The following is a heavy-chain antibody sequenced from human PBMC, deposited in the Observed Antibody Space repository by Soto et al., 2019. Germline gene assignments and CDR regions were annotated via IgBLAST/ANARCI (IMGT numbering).Heavy chain of an antibody. Sequence: GSVKVSCKASGYAFTSYGISWVRQAPGQGLEWMGWISAYNGNTNYAQKLQGRVTMTTDTSTSTAYMELRSLRSDDTAVYYCARFYYDILTGYTHYFDYWGQGTLVTVSS. V-gene: IGHV1-18*01. CDR1: GYAFTSYG. J-gene: IGHJ4*02. D-gene: IGHD3-9*01. CDR2: ISAYNGNT. CDR3: ARFYYDILTGYTHYFDY.